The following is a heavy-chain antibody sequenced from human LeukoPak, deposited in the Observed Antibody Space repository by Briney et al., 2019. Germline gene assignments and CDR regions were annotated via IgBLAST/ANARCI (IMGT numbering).Heavy chain of an antibody. Sequence: GESLKISCQGSGYSFNSYWIGWVRQMPGKGLEWMGTIYLGDSDTRYSPSFQGQVTISADKSISTAYLQWSSLKASDTAMYYCARHPSYTSGWPLDYWGQGTLVTVSS. CDR2: IYLGDSDT. V-gene: IGHV5-51*01. D-gene: IGHD6-19*01. CDR1: GYSFNSYW. J-gene: IGHJ4*02. CDR3: ARHPSYTSGWPLDY.